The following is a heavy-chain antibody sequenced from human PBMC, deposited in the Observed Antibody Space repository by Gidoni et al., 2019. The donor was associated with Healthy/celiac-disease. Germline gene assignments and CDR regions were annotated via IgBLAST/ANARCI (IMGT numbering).Heavy chain of an antibody. CDR1: GFTFSSYA. CDR3: ARAGGYYSSSCPDY. V-gene: IGHV3-30-3*01. J-gene: IGHJ4*02. D-gene: IGHD6-6*01. CDR2: ISYDGSNK. Sequence: GRSLRLSCAASGFTFSSYAMHWVRQAPGKGLEWVAVISYDGSNKYYADSVKGRFTISRDNSKNTLYLQMNSLRAEDTAVYYCARAGGYYSSSCPDYWGQGTLVTVSS.